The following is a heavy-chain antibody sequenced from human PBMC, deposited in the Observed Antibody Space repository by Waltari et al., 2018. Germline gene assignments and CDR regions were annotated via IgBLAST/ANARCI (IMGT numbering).Heavy chain of an antibody. J-gene: IGHJ3*02. Sequence: QVQLVQSGAEVKKPGASVKVSCKASGYTFTGYYMHWVRQAPGQGLEWMGWINPNSGGTNCARRCQGRVTMTRDTSISPASLQLSRLRSDDTAVDYCARGGITGTPQDAFDIWGQGTMVTVSS. D-gene: IGHD1-20*01. V-gene: IGHV1-2*02. CDR3: ARGGITGTPQDAFDI. CDR2: INPNSGGT. CDR1: GYTFTGYY.